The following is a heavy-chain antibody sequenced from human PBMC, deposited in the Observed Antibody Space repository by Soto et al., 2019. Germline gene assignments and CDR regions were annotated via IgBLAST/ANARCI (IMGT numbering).Heavy chain of an antibody. D-gene: IGHD2-21*02. CDR2: IYYSGTT. Sequence: SETLSLTCTVSGGSVSSGSYYWTWIRQPPGKGLEWLGYIYYSGTTNYNPHLKSRITISVDTSGNQFSVKLSSVTAADTAVYFCERTYCTTAACQAHGIDVWGQGTTVTVSS. CDR1: GGSVSSGSYY. V-gene: IGHV4-61*01. J-gene: IGHJ6*02. CDR3: ERTYCTTAACQAHGIDV.